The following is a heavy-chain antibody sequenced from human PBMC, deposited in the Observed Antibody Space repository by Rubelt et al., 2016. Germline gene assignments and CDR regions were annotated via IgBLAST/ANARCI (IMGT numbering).Heavy chain of an antibody. CDR3: ARGGYSGYDSVFDS. V-gene: IGHV4-39*07. Sequence: QLQLQESGPGLVKPSETLSLTCTVSGGSISSSSYYWGWIRQPPGKGLEWIGYVYYSVNTYHNPSLKCRVIISVDTSKNQFSLRLSSVTAGDTAVYYCARGGYSGYDSVFDSWGQGTLVTVSS. J-gene: IGHJ4*02. CDR1: GGSISSSSYY. CDR2: VYYSVNT. D-gene: IGHD5-12*01.